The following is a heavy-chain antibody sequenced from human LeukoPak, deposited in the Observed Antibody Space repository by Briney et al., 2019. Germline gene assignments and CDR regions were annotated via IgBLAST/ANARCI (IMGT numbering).Heavy chain of an antibody. CDR3: ARDLKYYDILTGYGYYYYMDV. CDR1: GYTFTGYY. Sequence: ASVKVSCKASGYTFTGYYMHWVRQAPGQGLAWMGWINSNSGGTVYAQKFEGRVTMTRDKSISTAYMELSRLSSDDTAVYYCARDLKYYDILTGYGYYYYMDVWGKGTTVTVSS. CDR2: INSNSGGT. J-gene: IGHJ6*03. V-gene: IGHV1-2*02. D-gene: IGHD3-9*01.